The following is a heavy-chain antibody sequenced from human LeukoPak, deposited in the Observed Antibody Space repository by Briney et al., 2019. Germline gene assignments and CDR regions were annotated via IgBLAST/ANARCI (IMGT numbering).Heavy chain of an antibody. CDR1: GFTFNNYA. CDR3: ATIDVGATDY. Sequence: GGSLRLSCAASGFTFNNYAMSWIRQAPGKGLEWVSYISSSGSTIYYADSVKGRFTISRDNAKNSLYLQMNSLRAEDTAVYYCATIDVGATDYWGQGTLVTVSS. V-gene: IGHV3-11*01. D-gene: IGHD1-26*01. CDR2: ISSSGSTI. J-gene: IGHJ4*02.